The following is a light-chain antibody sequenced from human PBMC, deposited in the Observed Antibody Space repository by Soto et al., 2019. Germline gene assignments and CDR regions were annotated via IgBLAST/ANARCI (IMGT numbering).Light chain of an antibody. Sequence: QSVLTQPASVSGSPGQSITISCTGTSSDVAYYNYVSWFQQHPGKAPKLIISDVTNRPSGVSNRFSGSKSGNTASLTISGLQAEDEAQYYCSSYTTSSTHVFGTGTKLTVL. CDR2: DVT. V-gene: IGLV2-14*03. CDR1: SSDVAYYNY. J-gene: IGLJ1*01. CDR3: SSYTTSSTHV.